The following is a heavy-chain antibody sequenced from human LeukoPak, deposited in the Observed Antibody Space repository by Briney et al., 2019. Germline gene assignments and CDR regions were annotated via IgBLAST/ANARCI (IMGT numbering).Heavy chain of an antibody. CDR3: ARDYYDFSSGRRGYFDY. J-gene: IGHJ4*02. D-gene: IGHD3-3*01. CDR1: GYNFRSYG. Sequence: ASVKVSCKSSGYNFRSYGIAWVRQAPGQGLEWMGWITSYSVNTDYGEKFQGRVTMTTDTSTSTAYMELRSLRSDDTAVYYCARDYYDFSSGRRGYFDYWGQGSLVLVSS. CDR2: ITSYSVNT. V-gene: IGHV1-18*01.